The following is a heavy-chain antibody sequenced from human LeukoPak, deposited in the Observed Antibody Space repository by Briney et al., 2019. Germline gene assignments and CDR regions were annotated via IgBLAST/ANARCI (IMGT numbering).Heavy chain of an antibody. J-gene: IGHJ4*02. Sequence: SVKVSCKASGGTFSSYTISWVRQAPGQGLEWMGRIIPIFGTANYAQKFQGRVTITTDESTSTAYMELSSLRSEDTAVYYCARDEAGYSGVKIDYWGQGTLVTVSS. V-gene: IGHV1-69*05. CDR2: IIPIFGTA. CDR1: GGTFSSYT. D-gene: IGHD5-18*01. CDR3: ARDEAGYSGVKIDY.